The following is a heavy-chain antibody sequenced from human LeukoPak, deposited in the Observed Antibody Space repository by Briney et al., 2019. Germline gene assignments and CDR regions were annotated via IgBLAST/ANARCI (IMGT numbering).Heavy chain of an antibody. V-gene: IGHV4-34*01. Sequence: SETLSLTCAVYGGSFSGYYWSWIRQPPGKGLEWIGEINHSGSTNYNPSLKSRVTISVDTSKNQFPLKLSSVTAADTAVYYCARTERRYSSSWYGHWFDPWGQGTLVTVSS. CDR3: ARTERRYSSSWYGHWFDP. CDR1: GGSFSGYY. D-gene: IGHD6-13*01. J-gene: IGHJ5*02. CDR2: INHSGST.